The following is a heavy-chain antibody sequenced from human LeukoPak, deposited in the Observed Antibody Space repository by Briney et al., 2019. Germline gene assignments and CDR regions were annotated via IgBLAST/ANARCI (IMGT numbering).Heavy chain of an antibody. J-gene: IGHJ4*02. D-gene: IGHD3-22*01. CDR2: ISGYNGDT. CDR1: GYTFTAYG. V-gene: IGHV1-18*01. Sequence: ASVKVFCKASGYTFTAYGISWVRQAPGQGLEWMGWISGYNGDTKYAQRFEGGVTMTTDTSTTTAFMDLRSLRSDDTAVYFCATSTGGYSDLYFHYWGQGILVSVSS. CDR3: ATSTGGYSDLYFHY.